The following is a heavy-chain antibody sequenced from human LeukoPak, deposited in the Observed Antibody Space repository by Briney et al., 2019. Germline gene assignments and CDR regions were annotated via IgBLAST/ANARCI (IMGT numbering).Heavy chain of an antibody. CDR2: IYYSGST. CDR1: GGSISSSSYY. D-gene: IGHD3-22*01. Sequence: SETLSLTCTVSGGSISSSSYYWGWIRQPPGKGLEWIGSIYYSGSTYYNPSLKSRVTISVDTSKNQFSLKLSSVTAADTAVYYCARDYYDSSGYYRKYYYYYYMDVWGKGTTVTISS. J-gene: IGHJ6*03. V-gene: IGHV4-39*07. CDR3: ARDYYDSSGYYRKYYYYYYMDV.